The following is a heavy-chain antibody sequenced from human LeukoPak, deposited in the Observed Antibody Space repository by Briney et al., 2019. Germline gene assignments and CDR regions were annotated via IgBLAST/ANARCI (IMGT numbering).Heavy chain of an antibody. Sequence: SETLSLTCTVSGGSISSSSYYWGWIRQPPGKGLEWIGSIYYSGSTYYNPSLKSRVTISVDTSKNQFSLKLSSVTAADTAVYYCARTIAVAGHPYWYFDLWGRGTLVTVPS. CDR1: GGSISSSSYY. V-gene: IGHV4-39*07. CDR2: IYYSGST. D-gene: IGHD6-19*01. CDR3: ARTIAVAGHPYWYFDL. J-gene: IGHJ2*01.